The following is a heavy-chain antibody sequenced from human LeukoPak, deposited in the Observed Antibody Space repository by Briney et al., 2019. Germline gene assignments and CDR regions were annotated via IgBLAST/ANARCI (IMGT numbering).Heavy chain of an antibody. J-gene: IGHJ3*02. CDR1: GFTFSNAW. D-gene: IGHD3-10*01. V-gene: IGHV3-15*01. CDR3: TTQMGATSLFFGAFDI. CDR2: IKSKTDGGTT. Sequence: PGGSLRLSCAASGFTFSNAWMSWVRQAPGKGLEWVGRIKSKTDGGTTDYAAPVKGRFTISRDGSKNTLYLQMNSLKTEDTAVYYCTTQMGATSLFFGAFDIWGQGTMVTVSS.